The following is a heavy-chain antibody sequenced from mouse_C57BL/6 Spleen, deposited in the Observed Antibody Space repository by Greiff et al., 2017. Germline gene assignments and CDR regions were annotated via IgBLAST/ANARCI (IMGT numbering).Heavy chain of an antibody. CDR2: IYPGDGDT. D-gene: IGHD2-5*01. CDR3: ARGHYSNYGDYFDY. J-gene: IGHJ2*01. V-gene: IGHV1-82*01. CDR1: GYAFSSSW. Sequence: LVESGPELVKPGASVKISCKASGYAFSSSWMNWVKQRPGKGLEWIGRIYPGDGDTNYNGKFKGKATLTADKSSSTAYMQLSSLTSEDSAVYFCARGHYSNYGDYFDYWGQGTTLTVSS.